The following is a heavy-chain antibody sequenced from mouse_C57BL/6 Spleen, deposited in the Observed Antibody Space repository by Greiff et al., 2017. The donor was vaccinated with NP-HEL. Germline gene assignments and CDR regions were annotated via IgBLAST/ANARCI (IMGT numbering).Heavy chain of an antibody. CDR1: GYSITSGYY. CDR3: ARLRDAMDY. Sequence: DVQLQESGPGLVKPSQSLSLTCSVTGYSITSGYYWNWIRQFPGNKLEWMGYISYDGSNNYNPSLKNRISITRDTSKNQFFLKLNSVTTEDTATYYCARLRDAMDYWGQGTSVTVSS. J-gene: IGHJ4*01. V-gene: IGHV3-6*01. CDR2: ISYDGSN.